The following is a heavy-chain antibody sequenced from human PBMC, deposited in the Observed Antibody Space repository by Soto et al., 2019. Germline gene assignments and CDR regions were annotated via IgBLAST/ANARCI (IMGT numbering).Heavy chain of an antibody. CDR1: GGSISSYY. Sequence: QVQLQESRPGLVKPSETLSLTCTSSGGSISSYYWSWIRQSPGKGLEWIGYMYYSGTTKDNPSLNSRVTISVDTSKNQFSLKLSSVTAADTAVYCCARGRGDTAMAWYYWGQGTLVTVSS. CDR2: MYYSGTT. D-gene: IGHD5-18*01. V-gene: IGHV4-59*01. J-gene: IGHJ4*02. CDR3: ARGRGDTAMAWYY.